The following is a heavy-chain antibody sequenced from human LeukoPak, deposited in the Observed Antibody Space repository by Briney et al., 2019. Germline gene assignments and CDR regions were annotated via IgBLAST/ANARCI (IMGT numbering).Heavy chain of an antibody. CDR2: ISRNSGSI. V-gene: IGHV3-9*01. D-gene: IGHD3-22*01. CDR1: GFTFDDYA. Sequence: GGSLRLSCAASGFTFDDYAMHWVRRAPGKGLXXXXXISRNSGSIGYADSVKGRFTISRDNAKNSLYLQMNSLRAEDTALYYCAKGGSGYYYGDFDYWGQGTLVTVSS. J-gene: IGHJ4*02. CDR3: AKGGSGYYYGDFDY.